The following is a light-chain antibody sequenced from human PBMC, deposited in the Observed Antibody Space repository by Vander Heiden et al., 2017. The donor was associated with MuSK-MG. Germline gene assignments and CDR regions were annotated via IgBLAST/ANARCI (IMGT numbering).Light chain of an antibody. CDR2: YDS. CDR1: NIGSKS. Sequence: SYVLTQPPPVSVAPGKTARITCGGNNIGSKSVHWYQQKPGQAPVLVIYYDSDRPSGIPERFSGSNSGNTATLTISSVEAGDEADYYCQVWDSSSDHPEVFGGGTKLTVL. V-gene: IGLV3-21*04. CDR3: QVWDSSSDHPEV. J-gene: IGLJ3*02.